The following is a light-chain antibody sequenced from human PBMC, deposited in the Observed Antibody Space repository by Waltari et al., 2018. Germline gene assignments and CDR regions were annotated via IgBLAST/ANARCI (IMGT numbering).Light chain of an antibody. V-gene: IGKV3-11*01. CDR3: QQRHSWPLT. CDR2: DAS. J-gene: IGKJ4*01. Sequence: EIVLPQSPATLSLSPGDRATLSCRASQSVSSYLGWYQQKPGQAPRLLISDASNRATGITARFRGSGSETDFTLTISSLEPEDFAVYYCQQRHSWPLTFGGGTRVEI. CDR1: QSVSSY.